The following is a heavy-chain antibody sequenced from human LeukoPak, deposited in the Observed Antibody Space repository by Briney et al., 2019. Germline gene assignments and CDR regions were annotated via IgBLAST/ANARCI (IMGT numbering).Heavy chain of an antibody. V-gene: IGHV4-38-2*02. CDR1: GYSISSGYY. CDR3: ARLKTYYYGSGSYYSWFDP. D-gene: IGHD3-10*01. J-gene: IGHJ5*02. CDR2: INHSGST. Sequence: PSETLSLTCIVSGYSISSGYYWSWIRQPPGKGLEWIGEINHSGSTNYNPSLKSRVTISVDTSKNQFSLKLSSVTAADTAVYYCARLKTYYYGSGSYYSWFDPWGQGTLVTVSS.